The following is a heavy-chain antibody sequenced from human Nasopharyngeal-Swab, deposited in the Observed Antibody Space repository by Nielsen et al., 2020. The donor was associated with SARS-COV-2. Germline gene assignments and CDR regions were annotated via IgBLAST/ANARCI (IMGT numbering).Heavy chain of an antibody. V-gene: IGHV4-4*02. D-gene: IGHD3/OR15-3a*01. J-gene: IGHJ4*02. Sequence: WIRQPPGKGLEWIGEIYHSGSTNYNPSLKSRVTASVDKSKNQFSLKLSSVTAADTAVYYCATRRHGHWGQGTLGTVSS. CDR3: ATRRHGH. CDR2: IYHSGST.